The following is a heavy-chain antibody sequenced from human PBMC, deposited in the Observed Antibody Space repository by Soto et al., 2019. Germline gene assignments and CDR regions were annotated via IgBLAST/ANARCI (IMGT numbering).Heavy chain of an antibody. J-gene: IGHJ5*02. D-gene: IGHD3-3*01. V-gene: IGHV4-30-4*08. CDR1: GGSISSGDYY. CDR3: ASFTIFGVVTTNWFDP. Sequence: SETLSLTCTVSGGSISSGDYYWSWIRQTPGKGLEWIGYIYYSGSTYYNPSLKSRVTISVDTSKNQFSLKLSSVTAADTAVYYCASFTIFGVVTTNWFDPWGQGTLVTV. CDR2: IYYSGST.